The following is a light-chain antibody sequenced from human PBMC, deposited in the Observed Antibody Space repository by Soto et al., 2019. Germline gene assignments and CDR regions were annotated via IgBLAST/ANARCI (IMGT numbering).Light chain of an antibody. CDR2: GAS. J-gene: IGKJ1*01. CDR3: QQYNSYDMWS. CDR1: QGISKW. Sequence: DIQMTQSPSTLSASVGDRVTITCRASQGISKWLAWYQQKPGKAPKLLIYGASNLETGVPSRFSGSGSGTEFTLTISSRQPDDFATYYCQQYNSYDMWSFGQGTKVDLK. V-gene: IGKV1-5*01.